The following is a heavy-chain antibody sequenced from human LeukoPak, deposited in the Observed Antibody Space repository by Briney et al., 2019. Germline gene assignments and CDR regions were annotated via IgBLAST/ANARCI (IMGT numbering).Heavy chain of an antibody. Sequence: GGSLRLSCAASGFTFNSYWMTWVRQAPGKGLXXVADIKQDGSDKYYAGSVKGRFTISRDNAKNSLYLQMNSLRAEDTAAYFCARYNSAWKTDDYWGQGTLVTVSS. J-gene: IGHJ4*02. CDR2: IKQDGSDK. CDR1: GFTFNSYW. D-gene: IGHD6-19*01. CDR3: ARYNSAWKTDDY. V-gene: IGHV3-7*03.